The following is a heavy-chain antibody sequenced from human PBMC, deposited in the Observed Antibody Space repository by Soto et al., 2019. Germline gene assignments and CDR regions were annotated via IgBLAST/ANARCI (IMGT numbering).Heavy chain of an antibody. Sequence: QVQLVESGGGVVQPGRSLRLSCAASGFTFSSYGMHWVRQAPGKGLEWVAVISYDGSNKYYADSVKGRFTISRDNSKNTLYLQMNSLRAEDTAVYYCAKAPSYCSGGSCYLGWGQGTLVTVSS. CDR1: GFTFSSYG. D-gene: IGHD2-15*01. V-gene: IGHV3-30*18. J-gene: IGHJ4*02. CDR3: AKAPSYCSGGSCYLG. CDR2: ISYDGSNK.